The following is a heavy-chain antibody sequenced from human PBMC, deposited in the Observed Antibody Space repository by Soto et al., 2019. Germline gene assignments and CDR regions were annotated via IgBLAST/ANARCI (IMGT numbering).Heavy chain of an antibody. Sequence: GSLRLSCAASGFTFSSYGMHWVRQAPGKGLEWVAVISYDGSNKYYADSVKGRFTISRDNSKNTLYLQMNSLRAEDTAVFYCAKDQGYYYDSSGYYPESAFDIWGQGTMVTVS. V-gene: IGHV3-30*18. CDR3: AKDQGYYYDSSGYYPESAFDI. D-gene: IGHD3-22*01. CDR2: ISYDGSNK. CDR1: GFTFSSYG. J-gene: IGHJ3*02.